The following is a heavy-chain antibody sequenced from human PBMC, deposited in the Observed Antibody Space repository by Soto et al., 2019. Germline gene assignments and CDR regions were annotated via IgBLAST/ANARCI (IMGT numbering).Heavy chain of an antibody. CDR3: ASRTWTTDSY. CDR2: ISSSSSSI. J-gene: IGHJ4*02. V-gene: IGHV3-48*01. Sequence: GGSLRLSCAASGFTFSSYSMNWVRQAPGKGLEWVSYISSSSSSIYYADSVKGRFTISRDNAKNSLYLQMNSLRAEDTAVYYSASRTWTTDSYWGQGTLVTVSS. CDR1: GFTFSSYS. D-gene: IGHD4-17*01.